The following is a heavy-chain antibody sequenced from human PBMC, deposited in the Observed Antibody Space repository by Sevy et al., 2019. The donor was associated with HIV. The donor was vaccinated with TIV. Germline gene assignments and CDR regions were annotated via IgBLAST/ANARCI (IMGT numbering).Heavy chain of an antibody. Sequence: GGSLSLSCAASGFTFSSYGMHWVRQAPGKGLEWVAVIWYDGSNKYYADSVKGRFTISRDNSKNTLYLQMNSLRAEDTAVYYCAKVEAAAGWGFYYYYYMDVWGKGTTVTVSS. D-gene: IGHD6-13*01. CDR2: IWYDGSNK. CDR3: AKVEAAAGWGFYYYYYMDV. CDR1: GFTFSSYG. V-gene: IGHV3-33*06. J-gene: IGHJ6*03.